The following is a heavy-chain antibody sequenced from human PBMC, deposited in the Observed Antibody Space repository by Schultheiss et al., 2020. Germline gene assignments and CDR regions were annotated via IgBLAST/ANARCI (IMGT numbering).Heavy chain of an antibody. CDR1: GFTFSSYG. D-gene: IGHD2-2*01. J-gene: IGHJ6*02. CDR3: ARDGSVLGGRYCSSTSCPAPGYYGMDV. V-gene: IGHV3-33*01. CDR2: IWYDGSNK. Sequence: GGSLRLSCAASGFTFSSYGMHWVRQAPGKGLEWVAVIWYDGSNKYYADSVKGRFTISRDNSKNTLYLQMNSLRAEDTAVYYCARDGSVLGGRYCSSTSCPAPGYYGMDVWGQGTTVTVSS.